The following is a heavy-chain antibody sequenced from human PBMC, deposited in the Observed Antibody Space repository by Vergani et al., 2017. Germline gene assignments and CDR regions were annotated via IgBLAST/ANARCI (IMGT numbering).Heavy chain of an antibody. D-gene: IGHD3-9*01. CDR2: IYYSGST. CDR1: GGSISSYY. J-gene: IGHJ6*02. CDR3: ARQLVTKRHYYYYGMDV. V-gene: IGHV4-59*08. Sequence: QVQLQESGPGLVKPSETLSLTCTVSGGSISSYYWSWIRQPPGKGLEWIGYIYYSGSTNYNPSLKSRVTISVDTSKNQFSLKLSSVTAADTAVYYCARQLVTKRHYYYYGMDVWGQGTTVTVSS.